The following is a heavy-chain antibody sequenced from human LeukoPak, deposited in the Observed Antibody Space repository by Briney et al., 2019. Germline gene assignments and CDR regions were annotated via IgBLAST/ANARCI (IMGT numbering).Heavy chain of an antibody. D-gene: IGHD2-2*01. V-gene: IGHV7-4-1*02. CDR1: GYTFTSYA. CDR2: INTNTGNP. J-gene: IGHJ5*02. Sequence: GASVKVSCKASGYTFTSYAMNWVRQAPGQGLEWMGWINTNTGNPTYAQGFTGRFVFSLDTSVSTAYLQISSLKAGDTAVYYCARDNAWWYCSSTSCLDKFDPWGQGTLVTVSS. CDR3: ARDNAWWYCSSTSCLDKFDP.